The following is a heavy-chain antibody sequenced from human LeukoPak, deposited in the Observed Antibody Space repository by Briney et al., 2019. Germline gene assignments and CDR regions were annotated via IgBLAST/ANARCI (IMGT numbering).Heavy chain of an antibody. CDR3: ARQITIFGVVNWFDP. CDR1: GGSMSSYY. Sequence: SETLPLTCTVTGGSMSSYYWSWIRQPPGKGLEWIGYIYTSGSTNYNPSLKSRVTISVDTSKNQFSLKLSSVTAADTAVYYCARQITIFGVVNWFDPWGQGTLVTVSS. D-gene: IGHD3-3*01. CDR2: IYTSGST. V-gene: IGHV4-4*09. J-gene: IGHJ5*02.